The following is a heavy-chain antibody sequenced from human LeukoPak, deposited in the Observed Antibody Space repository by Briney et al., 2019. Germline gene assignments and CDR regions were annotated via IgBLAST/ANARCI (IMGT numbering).Heavy chain of an antibody. CDR1: GYTFTGYY. Sequence: GASVKVSCKASGYTFTGYYMHWVRQAPGQGLEWMGWINPNSGGTNYAQKFQGRVTMTRDTSISTAYMELSRLRSDDTAVYYCARGYNWNSNWFDPWGQGTLVTVSS. D-gene: IGHD1-1*01. CDR3: ARGYNWNSNWFDP. CDR2: INPNSGGT. V-gene: IGHV1-2*02. J-gene: IGHJ5*02.